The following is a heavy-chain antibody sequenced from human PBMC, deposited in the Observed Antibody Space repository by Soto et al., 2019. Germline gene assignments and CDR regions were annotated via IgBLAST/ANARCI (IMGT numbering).Heavy chain of an antibody. V-gene: IGHV4-39*01. CDR3: APLSVSLSGPYGIHV. CDR2: MLYTGLT. Sequence: SETLSLTCSVSGYSVSSSDYYGAWIRQPPGKGLEWIGSMLYTGLTYYNPSLKSRVTLSVDTSKNQFSVRLNSVTASDTAVYYCAPLSVSLSGPYGIHVWGQGTTVTVSS. D-gene: IGHD2-15*01. CDR1: GYSVSSSDYY. J-gene: IGHJ6*02.